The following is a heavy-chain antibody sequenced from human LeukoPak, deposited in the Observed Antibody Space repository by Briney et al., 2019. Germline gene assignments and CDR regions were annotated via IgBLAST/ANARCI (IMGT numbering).Heavy chain of an antibody. Sequence: GASVKVSCTASGYTFTSYGISWVRQAPGQGLEWMGWISAYNGNTNYAQKLQGRVTMTTDTSTSTAYTELRSLRSDDTAVYYCARTYSSGWYYYYYYMDVWGKGTTVTVSS. CDR1: GYTFTSYG. J-gene: IGHJ6*03. D-gene: IGHD6-19*01. CDR3: ARTYSSGWYYYYYYMDV. V-gene: IGHV1-18*01. CDR2: ISAYNGNT.